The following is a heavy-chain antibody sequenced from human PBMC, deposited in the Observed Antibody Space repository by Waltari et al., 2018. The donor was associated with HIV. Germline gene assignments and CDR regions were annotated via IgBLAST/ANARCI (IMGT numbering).Heavy chain of an antibody. CDR1: GDSINGAGYY. V-gene: IGHV4-31*03. Sequence: QVQLQESGPGLVKPSQTLSLTCSVSGDSINGAGYYWSWIRQHPGKGLEWLGFVFYSGSTYYNPSLRSRLFISVDTSQNQFSLRLSSVTAADTAVYYCAREGGSYQLLLDHWGQGILVTVSS. J-gene: IGHJ4*02. CDR2: VFYSGST. CDR3: AREGGSYQLLLDH. D-gene: IGHD3-16*01.